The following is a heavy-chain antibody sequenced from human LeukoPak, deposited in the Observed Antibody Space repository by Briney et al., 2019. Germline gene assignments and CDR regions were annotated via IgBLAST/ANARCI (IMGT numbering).Heavy chain of an antibody. CDR3: AREMVTTYRWFDP. CDR1: GFTFSSYG. Sequence: GGSLRLSCAASGFTFSSYGMHWVRQAPGKGLEWVAVISYDGSNKYYADSVKGRFTISRDNSKNTLYLQMNSLRAEDTAVYYCAREMVTTYRWFDPWGQGTLVTVSS. J-gene: IGHJ5*02. V-gene: IGHV3-30*03. D-gene: IGHD4-17*01. CDR2: ISYDGSNK.